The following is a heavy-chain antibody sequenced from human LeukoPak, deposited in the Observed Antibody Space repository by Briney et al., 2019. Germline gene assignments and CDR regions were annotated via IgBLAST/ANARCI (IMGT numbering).Heavy chain of an antibody. D-gene: IGHD3-22*01. J-gene: IGHJ4*02. CDR2: VNPNSGGT. CDR1: GYTFTGYY. Sequence: ASVKVSCKASGYTFTGYYMHWVRQAPGQGLEWMGWVNPNSGGTNYAQKFQGRVTMTRDTSISTAYMELSRLRSDDTAVYYCARDYMGYYYDSSGYYPPIFDYWGQGTLVTVSS. V-gene: IGHV1-2*02. CDR3: ARDYMGYYYDSSGYYPPIFDY.